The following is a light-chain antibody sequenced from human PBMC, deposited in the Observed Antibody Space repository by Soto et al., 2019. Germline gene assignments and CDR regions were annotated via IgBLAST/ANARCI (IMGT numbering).Light chain of an antibody. Sequence: DVQLTQSPSSLSVFVGDSVTVTCRASQNIITYLHWYHQKPGEAPTLLINAASTLQSGVPSRFSGSGSGTDFTLTNNSLQPEDVGTYYCQQSYSNPTFGQGTTVEIK. CDR2: AAS. J-gene: IGKJ1*01. CDR1: QNIITY. CDR3: QQSYSNPT. V-gene: IGKV1-39*01.